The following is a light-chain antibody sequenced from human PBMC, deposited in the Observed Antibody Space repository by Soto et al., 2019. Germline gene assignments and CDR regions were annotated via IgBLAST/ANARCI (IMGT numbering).Light chain of an antibody. V-gene: IGKV3-20*01. CDR2: GAS. Sequence: EIVMTQSPGTLSLSPGERATLSCRASQSVSSTSLAWYQQKPGQAPRLLIYGASSRATGIPDRFSGSGSGTNFFLIISRLEPEDFAVYYCQQYGSLPRTFGQGTKVDIK. J-gene: IGKJ1*01. CDR1: QSVSSTS. CDR3: QQYGSLPRT.